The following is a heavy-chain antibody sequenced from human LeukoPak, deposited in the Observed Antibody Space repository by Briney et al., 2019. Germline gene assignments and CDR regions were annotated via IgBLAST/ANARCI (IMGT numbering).Heavy chain of an antibody. CDR1: GGSFSGYY. Sequence: SEILSLTCAVYGGSFSGYYWSWIRQPPGMGLEWIGEINHSGSTNYNPSLKSRVTISVDTSKNQFSLKLSSVTAADTAVYYCARRSAVAAHLDYWGQGTLVTVSS. V-gene: IGHV4-34*01. CDR2: INHSGST. J-gene: IGHJ4*02. CDR3: ARRSAVAAHLDY. D-gene: IGHD6-19*01.